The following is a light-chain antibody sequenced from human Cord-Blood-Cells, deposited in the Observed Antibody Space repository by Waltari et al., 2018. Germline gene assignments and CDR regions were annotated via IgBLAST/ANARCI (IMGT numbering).Light chain of an antibody. V-gene: IGLV8-61*01. Sequence: QTVVTQEPSLSVSPGGTVTLTCGLSSGSASTSYYPTWYQQTPGQAPRTLIYSTNTRSSGVPDRFSGSILGNKAALTITGAQADDESDYYCVLYMGSGISVFGGGTKLTVL. CDR1: SGSASTSYY. J-gene: IGLJ3*02. CDR2: STN. CDR3: VLYMGSGISV.